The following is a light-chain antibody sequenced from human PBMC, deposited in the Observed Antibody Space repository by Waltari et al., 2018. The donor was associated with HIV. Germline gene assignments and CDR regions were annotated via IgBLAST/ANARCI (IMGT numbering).Light chain of an antibody. CDR3: QQSYTTPIT. V-gene: IGKV1-39*01. CDR2: AAS. J-gene: IGKJ5*01. CDR1: QSISSY. Sequence: DIQMTQSPSSLSASVGDRVTITCRASQSISSYLNWYRQKPGKAPKLLIYAASILQSGVPSRFRGSGSGTDFTLTIRSLQPEDFATYYCQQSYTTPITFGQGTRLEIK.